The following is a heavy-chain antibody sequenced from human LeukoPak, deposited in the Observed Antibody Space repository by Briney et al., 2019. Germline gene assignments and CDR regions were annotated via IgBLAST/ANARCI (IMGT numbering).Heavy chain of an antibody. CDR3: ARHSYYDILTGYSRGAFDI. Sequence: SETLSLTCTVSGGSISSYYWSWIRQPPGKGLEWIGYIYYSGSTNYNPSLKSRVTISVDTSKNQFSLKPSPVTAADTAVYYCARHSYYDILTGYSRGAFDIWGQGTMVTVSS. CDR1: GGSISSYY. D-gene: IGHD3-9*01. J-gene: IGHJ3*02. CDR2: IYYSGST. V-gene: IGHV4-59*08.